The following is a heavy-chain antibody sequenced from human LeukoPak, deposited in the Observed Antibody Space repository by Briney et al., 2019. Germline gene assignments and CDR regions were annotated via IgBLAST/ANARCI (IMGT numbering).Heavy chain of an antibody. CDR1: GFTFDDYG. J-gene: IGHJ4*02. CDR3: TRGPPDGSGNYYPGDF. V-gene: IGHV3-20*04. Sequence: PGGSLRLSCAASGFTFDDYGMSWVRQAPGKGLEWVSGINWNGGSTGYADSVKGRFTISRDNAKNTLYLQMNSLRVEDTAVYYCTRGPPDGSGNYYPGDFWGQGTLVTVSS. CDR2: INWNGGST. D-gene: IGHD3-10*01.